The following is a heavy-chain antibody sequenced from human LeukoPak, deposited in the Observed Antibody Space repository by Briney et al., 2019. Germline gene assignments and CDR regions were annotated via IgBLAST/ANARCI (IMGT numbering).Heavy chain of an antibody. D-gene: IGHD3-22*01. V-gene: IGHV3-11*01. J-gene: IGHJ4*02. CDR3: AKDRPNYYDTSGHYYRRNGDC. CDR2: ISSSGSTI. Sequence: PGGSLRLSRAASGFTFSDYYMSWIRQSPGKGLEWVSYISSSGSTIYYADSVKGRFTISRDNAKNSLYLQMNSLRAEDTAVYYCAKDRPNYYDTSGHYYRRNGDCWGQGTLVTVS. CDR1: GFTFSDYY.